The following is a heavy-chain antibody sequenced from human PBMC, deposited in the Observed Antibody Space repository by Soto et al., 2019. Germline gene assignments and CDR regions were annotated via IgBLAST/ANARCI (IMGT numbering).Heavy chain of an antibody. J-gene: IGHJ6*03. V-gene: IGHV1-8*01. D-gene: IGHD2-15*01. CDR2: MNPNSGNT. CDR3: ARVPAARVNPYYYYYMDV. CDR1: GYTFAIYD. Sequence: GALVKVSCKASGYTFAIYDINWVRQATGQGLEWMGWMNPNSGNTGYAQKFQGRVTMTRNTSISTAYMELSSLRSEDTAVYYCARVPAARVNPYYYYYMDVWGKGTTVTVSS.